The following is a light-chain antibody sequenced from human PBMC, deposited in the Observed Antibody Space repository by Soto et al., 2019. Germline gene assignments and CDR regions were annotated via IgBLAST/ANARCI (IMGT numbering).Light chain of an antibody. Sequence: QSVLTQPHSESGAPGQRVTISCTGSSSNIGAGYPVHWYQQLPGTAPKLLVAGNRPSGVPDRFSVSKSGASASLAITGLQAEDEADYYCQSYDSSLSRRWVFGGGTKLTVL. CDR1: SSNIGAGYP. CDR3: QSYDSSLSRRWV. CDR2: G. V-gene: IGLV1-40*01. J-gene: IGLJ3*02.